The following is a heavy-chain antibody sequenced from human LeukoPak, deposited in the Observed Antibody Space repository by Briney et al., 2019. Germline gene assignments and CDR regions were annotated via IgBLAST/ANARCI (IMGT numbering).Heavy chain of an antibody. V-gene: IGHV3-9*01. J-gene: IGHJ1*01. CDR1: GFTFDDYA. D-gene: IGHD4-23*01. CDR3: AKDITHGGNSVLEYFQH. CDR2: ISWNSGSI. Sequence: GGSLRLSCAASGFTFDDYAMHWVRQAPGKGLEWVSGISWNSGSIGYADSVKGQFTISRDNAKNSLYLQMNSLRAEDRALYYCAKDITHGGNSVLEYFQHWGQGTLVTVSS.